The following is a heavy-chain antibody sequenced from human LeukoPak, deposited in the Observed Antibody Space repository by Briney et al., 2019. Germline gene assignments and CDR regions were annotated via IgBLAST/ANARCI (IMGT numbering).Heavy chain of an antibody. Sequence: SETLSLTCTVSGGSISSYYWSWIRQPPGKGLEWIGCIIDTGSTNYKPSLKTRLTMSVDVSKNQISLKLSSVTAADTAVYYCARSSLTGGWFDPWGQGTLVTVSS. V-gene: IGHV4-59*01. J-gene: IGHJ5*02. CDR1: GGSISSYY. D-gene: IGHD7-27*01. CDR2: IIDTGST. CDR3: ARSSLTGGWFDP.